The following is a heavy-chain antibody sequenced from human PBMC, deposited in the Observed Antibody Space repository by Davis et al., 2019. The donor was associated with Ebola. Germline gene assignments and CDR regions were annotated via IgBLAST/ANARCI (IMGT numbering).Heavy chain of an antibody. V-gene: IGHV1-2*02. Sequence: ASVKVSCKASGYTFTGYYMHWVRQAPGQGLEWMGWINPNSGGTNYAQKLQGRVTMTTDTSTSTAYMELRSLRSDDTAVYYCASSRDMYSSSWYRFRHTPWGSNYGMDVWGQGTTVTVSS. CDR1: GYTFTGYY. D-gene: IGHD6-13*01. J-gene: IGHJ6*02. CDR2: INPNSGGT. CDR3: ASSRDMYSSSWYRFRHTPWGSNYGMDV.